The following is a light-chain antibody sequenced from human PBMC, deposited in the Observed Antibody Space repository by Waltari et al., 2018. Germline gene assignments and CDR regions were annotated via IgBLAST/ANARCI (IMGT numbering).Light chain of an antibody. CDR2: GAS. CDR1: QSVSSN. CDR3: QHYDNWPPYT. J-gene: IGKJ2*01. V-gene: IGKV3-15*01. Sequence: EVVMTQSPATLSVSPGERAPLSCRASQSVSSNLAWYQQKPGQAPRLLIYGASTRATGIPTRFSGSGSGTEFTLTINSLQSEDFAVYYCQHYDNWPPYTFGPGTKLEI.